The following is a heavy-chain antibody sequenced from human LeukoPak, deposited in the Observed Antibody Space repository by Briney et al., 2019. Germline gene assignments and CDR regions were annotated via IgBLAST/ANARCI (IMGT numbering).Heavy chain of an antibody. CDR2: IIPIFGTA. CDR1: GGTFSSYV. Sequence: SVKVSCTASGGTFSSYVISWVRQAPGQGLEWMGGIIPIFGTANYAQKFQGRVTITTVESTSTAYMELSSLRSEDTAVYYCAKDRGYDPAHYYYMDVWAKGPRSPSP. V-gene: IGHV1-69*05. CDR3: AKDRGYDPAHYYYMDV. J-gene: IGHJ6*03. D-gene: IGHD5-12*01.